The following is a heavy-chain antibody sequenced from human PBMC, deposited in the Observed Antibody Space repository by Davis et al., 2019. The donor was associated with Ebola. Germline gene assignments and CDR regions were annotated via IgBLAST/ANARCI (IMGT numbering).Heavy chain of an antibody. V-gene: IGHV3-48*02. CDR3: ARGGLRYFDWFHGMDV. CDR1: GFTFSSYI. Sequence: GESLKISCEASGFTFSSYIMNWVRQAPGKGLEWVSYISSSSSTIYYADSVKGRFTISRDNAKNSLYLQMNSLRDEDTAVYYCARGGLRYFDWFHGMDVWGKGTTVTVSS. CDR2: ISSSSSTI. D-gene: IGHD3-9*01. J-gene: IGHJ6*04.